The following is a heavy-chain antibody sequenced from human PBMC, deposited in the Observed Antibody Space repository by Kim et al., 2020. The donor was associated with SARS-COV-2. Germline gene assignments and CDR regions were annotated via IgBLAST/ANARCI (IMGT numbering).Heavy chain of an antibody. CDR1: GFTFGTYA. D-gene: IGHD4-17*01. Sequence: GGSLRLSCAASGFTFGTYAMSWVRQAPGKGLEWVSTINNNAENSDYADSVKGRFTISRDNPQKSLYLQMKNLRADDTAVYYCAKDVHADYGGLDYWGQGT. CDR3: AKDVHADYGGLDY. CDR2: INNNAENS. J-gene: IGHJ4*02. V-gene: IGHV3-23*01.